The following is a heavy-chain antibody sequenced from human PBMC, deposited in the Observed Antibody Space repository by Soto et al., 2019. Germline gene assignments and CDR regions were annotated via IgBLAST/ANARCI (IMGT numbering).Heavy chain of an antibody. D-gene: IGHD2-8*01. J-gene: IGHJ4*02. Sequence: QVQLVQSGGEVKKPGASVKVSCKASGYTFSNFGLSWVRQAPGQGLELMGWISPYNGNTNYAQKLQGRLTMTKDTSTSTAYMELRSLRSDDTAVYYCARDRLGVSVTGGGFDSWGQGTLVTVSS. V-gene: IGHV1-18*01. CDR3: ARDRLGVSVTGGGFDS. CDR1: GYTFSNFG. CDR2: ISPYNGNT.